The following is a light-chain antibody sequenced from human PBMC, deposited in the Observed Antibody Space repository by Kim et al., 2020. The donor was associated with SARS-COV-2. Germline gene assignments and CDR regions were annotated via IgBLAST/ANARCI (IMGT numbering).Light chain of an antibody. CDR3: LLSYGGAPWV. Sequence: GGTVTLTCGSSTGAVTSGHYPYWFQQKSGQAPRTLIYDTDNKHSWTPARCSGSLLGGKAALTLSGAQPEDEAEYYCLLSYGGAPWVFGGGTQLTVL. CDR1: TGAVTSGHY. CDR2: DTD. V-gene: IGLV7-46*01. J-gene: IGLJ3*02.